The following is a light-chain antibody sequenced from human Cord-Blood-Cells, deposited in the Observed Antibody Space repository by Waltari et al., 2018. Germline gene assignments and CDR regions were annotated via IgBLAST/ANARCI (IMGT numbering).Light chain of an antibody. Sequence: DIQMTQSPSTLSASVGDRVTITCRASQSISSWLAWYQQKPGKAPKLLIYKASSLESGVQSRFSGSGSGTEFTLTISSLQPDDFATYYCQQYNSYPLTFGQGTRLEIK. CDR3: QQYNSYPLT. CDR2: KAS. V-gene: IGKV1-5*03. J-gene: IGKJ5*01. CDR1: QSISSW.